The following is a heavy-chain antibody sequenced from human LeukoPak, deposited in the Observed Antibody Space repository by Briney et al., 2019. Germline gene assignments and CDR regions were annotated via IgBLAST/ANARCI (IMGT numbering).Heavy chain of an antibody. J-gene: IGHJ2*01. D-gene: IGHD2-2*01. V-gene: IGHV4-34*01. Sequence: SSETLSLTCAVYGGSFSGYYWSWIRQPPGKGLEWIGEINHSGSTNYNPSLKSRVTISVDTSMNQFSLKLSSVTAADTAVYYCARHRSTPRLYFDLWGRGTLVTVSS. CDR3: ARHRSTPRLYFDL. CDR2: INHSGST. CDR1: GGSFSGYY.